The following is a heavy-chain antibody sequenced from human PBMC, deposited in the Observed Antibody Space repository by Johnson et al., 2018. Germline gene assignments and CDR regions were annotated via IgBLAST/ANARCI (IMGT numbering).Heavy chain of an antibody. D-gene: IGHD1-1*01. CDR1: GFTFSSYV. J-gene: IGHJ4*02. Sequence: VQLVQSGGGLVEAGGSLSLSCAVAGFTFSSYVMTWVRQATGKGLEWVSTWGSDGAKYYADSVKGRFTISRDNSKNMVVLQMNSLRVEDTAVYYCSKGICESSINSWGQGILVTVSS. CDR2: WGSDGAK. CDR3: SKGICESSINS. V-gene: IGHV3-23*04.